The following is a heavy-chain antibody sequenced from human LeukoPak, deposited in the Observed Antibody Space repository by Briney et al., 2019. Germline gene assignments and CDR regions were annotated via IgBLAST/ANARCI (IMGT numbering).Heavy chain of an antibody. J-gene: IGHJ4*02. CDR2: ISGSGGST. D-gene: IGHD5-12*01. CDR1: GFTFSSYA. Sequence: GGSLRLSCAATGFTFSSYAMSWVRQAPGKGLEWVSAISGSGGSTYYADSVKGRFTISRDNSKNTLYLQMNSLRAEDTAVYYCAKVLTPYSGYDYSFDYWGQGTLVTVSS. V-gene: IGHV3-23*01. CDR3: AKVLTPYSGYDYSFDY.